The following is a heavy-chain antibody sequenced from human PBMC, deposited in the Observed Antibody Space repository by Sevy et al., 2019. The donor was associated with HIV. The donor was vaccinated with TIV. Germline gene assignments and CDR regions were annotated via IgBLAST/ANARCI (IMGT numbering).Heavy chain of an antibody. Sequence: GGSLRLSCAASGFTFSSNWMSWVRQAPGKGLEWVANIKQDGSEIYYVDSVKGGFTISRDNAKNSLYLQMSSLRAEETAVYYCARERGISFIVGATTGAFDIWGQGTMVTVSS. CDR3: ARERGISFIVGATTGAFDI. CDR1: GFTFSSNW. D-gene: IGHD1-26*01. V-gene: IGHV3-7*01. J-gene: IGHJ3*02. CDR2: IKQDGSEI.